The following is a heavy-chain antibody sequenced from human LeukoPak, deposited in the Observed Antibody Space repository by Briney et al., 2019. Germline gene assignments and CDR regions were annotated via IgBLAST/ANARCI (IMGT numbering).Heavy chain of an antibody. CDR3: ARGGNYYDSSGYSYYFDY. CDR1: GGSFSGYY. Sequence: SETLSLTCAVYGGSFSGYYWSWIRQPPGKGLEWIGEINHSGSTNYNPSLKSRVTISVDTSKSQSSLKLSSVTAADTAVYYCARGGNYYDSSGYSYYFDYWGQGTLVTVSS. CDR2: INHSGST. D-gene: IGHD3-22*01. J-gene: IGHJ4*02. V-gene: IGHV4-34*01.